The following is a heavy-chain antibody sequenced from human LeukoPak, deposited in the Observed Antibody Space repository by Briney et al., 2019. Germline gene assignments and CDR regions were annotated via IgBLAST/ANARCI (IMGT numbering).Heavy chain of an antibody. V-gene: IGHV3-7*03. CDR1: GFTFSSYW. CDR2: MKHDGSEK. J-gene: IGHJ4*02. Sequence: GGSLRLSCAASGFTFSSYWMAWVRQAPGKGLEWVANMKHDGSEKYYADSVKGRFTISRDNAENSLYLQMNSLRAEDTALYYCARDNRGLFDYWGQGTLVPVSS. CDR3: ARDNRGLFDY. D-gene: IGHD2/OR15-2a*01.